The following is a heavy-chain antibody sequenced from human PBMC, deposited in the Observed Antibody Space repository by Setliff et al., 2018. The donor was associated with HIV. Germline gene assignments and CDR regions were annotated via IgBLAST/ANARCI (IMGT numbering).Heavy chain of an antibody. Sequence: GGSLRLSCAVSGFIFNTYSMNWVRQAPGKGLEWVSYIGGSGSAIYYADSVKGRFTISRDNAKNSLYLQSNSLRAEDTAVYYCVRDASPDYDSGGYSAGGHWGRGTLVTVSS. CDR1: GFIFNTYS. V-gene: IGHV3-48*01. CDR2: IGGSGSAI. CDR3: VRDASPDYDSGGYSAGGH. D-gene: IGHD3-22*01. J-gene: IGHJ4*02.